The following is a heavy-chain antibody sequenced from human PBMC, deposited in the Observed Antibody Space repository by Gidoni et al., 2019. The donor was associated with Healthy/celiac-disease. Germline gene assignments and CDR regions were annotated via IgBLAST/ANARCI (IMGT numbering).Heavy chain of an antibody. Sequence: QVQLVQSGAEVKKPGSSVKVSCKASGGTFSSYAISWVRQAPGQGLEWMGGIIPIFGTANYAQKFQGRVTITADESTSTAYMELSSLRSEDTAVYYCALNGGEFVVVPAAMLFPKYYYYGMDVWGQGTTVTVSS. CDR1: GGTFSSYA. CDR3: ALNGGEFVVVPAAMLFPKYYYYGMDV. V-gene: IGHV1-69*01. J-gene: IGHJ6*02. D-gene: IGHD2-2*01. CDR2: IIPIFGTA.